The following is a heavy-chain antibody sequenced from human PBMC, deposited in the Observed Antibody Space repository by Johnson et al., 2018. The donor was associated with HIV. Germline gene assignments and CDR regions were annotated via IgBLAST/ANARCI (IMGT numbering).Heavy chain of an antibody. CDR3: ARGDGATGYHDAFDI. Sequence: EVQLVESGGGLVQPGGSLRLSCEASGFSFSDYWMSWVRQAPGKGLEWVANIKQDGTEKYYVDSVKGRFTISRDNAKNSLYLQMNSLRAEDTAVYYCARGDGATGYHDAFDIWGQGTMVTVSS. J-gene: IGHJ3*02. V-gene: IGHV3-7*02. D-gene: IGHD1-26*01. CDR2: IKQDGTEK. CDR1: GFSFSDYW.